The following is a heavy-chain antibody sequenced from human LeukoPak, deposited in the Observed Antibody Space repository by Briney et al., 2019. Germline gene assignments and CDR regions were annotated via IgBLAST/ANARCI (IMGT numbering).Heavy chain of an antibody. CDR2: ITSSGAGT. V-gene: IGHV3-23*01. D-gene: IGHD1-14*01. Sequence: AGGSLRLSCAASGFTFSTYGMSWVRQAPGKGLEWVSSITSSGAGTYFADSVQGRFTISRDNSKNTLYLQMNSLRAEDTAVYYCAKPARTDYADYWGQGTQVTVSS. J-gene: IGHJ4*02. CDR3: AKPARTDYADY. CDR1: GFTFSTYG.